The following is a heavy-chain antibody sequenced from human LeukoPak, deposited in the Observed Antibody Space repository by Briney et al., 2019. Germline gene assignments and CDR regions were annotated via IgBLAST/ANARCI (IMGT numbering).Heavy chain of an antibody. D-gene: IGHD1-1*01. V-gene: IGHV3-33*01. CDR1: GFTFSSYG. J-gene: IGHJ4*02. CDR3: AREAIHSGERYFDY. Sequence: GGSLRLSCAASGFTFSSYGMHWVRQAPGKGLEWVAVIWYDGSNKYYADSVKGRFTISRDNSKNTLYLQMNTLRAEDTAVYYCAREAIHSGERYFDYWGQGTLVTVSS. CDR2: IWYDGSNK.